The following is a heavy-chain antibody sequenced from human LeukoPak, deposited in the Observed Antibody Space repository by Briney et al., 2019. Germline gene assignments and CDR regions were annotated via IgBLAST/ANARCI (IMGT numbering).Heavy chain of an antibody. J-gene: IGHJ6*02. CDR2: IYYSGST. Sequence: PSETLSLTCTVSGGSISSGGYCWSWIRQHPGKGLEWIGYIYYSGSTYYNPSLKSRVTISVDTSKNQFSLKLSSVTAADTAVYYCARDRHCSSTSCYSYYYYGMDVWGQGTTVTVSS. V-gene: IGHV4-31*03. CDR1: GGSISSGGYC. CDR3: ARDRHCSSTSCYSYYYYGMDV. D-gene: IGHD2-2*01.